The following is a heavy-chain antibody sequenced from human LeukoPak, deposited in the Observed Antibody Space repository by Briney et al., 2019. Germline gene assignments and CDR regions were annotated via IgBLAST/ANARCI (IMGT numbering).Heavy chain of an antibody. CDR3: ARRAGSGSGSNFYFDY. CDR1: GYSFSSYW. V-gene: IGHV5-10-1*01. Sequence: GESLKISCKGSGYSFSSYWINWVRQMPGKGLEWMGRIDPSDSYTNYNPSFQGHVTISADKSISTAYLQWSSLMASDTAMYYCARRAGSGSGSNFYFDYWGQGTLVTVSS. J-gene: IGHJ4*02. CDR2: IDPSDSYT. D-gene: IGHD3-10*01.